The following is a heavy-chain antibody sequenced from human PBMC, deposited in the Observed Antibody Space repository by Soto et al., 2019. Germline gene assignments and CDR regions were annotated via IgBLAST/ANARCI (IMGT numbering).Heavy chain of an antibody. V-gene: IGHV3-21*01. CDR3: ARGGTPYYDFWSGYSLFDY. Sequence: EVQLVESGGGLVKPGGSLRLFCAASGFTFSSYSMNWVRQAPGKGLEWVSSISSSSSYIYYADSVKGRFTISRDNAKNSLYLQMNSLRAEDTAVYYCARGGTPYYDFWSGYSLFDYWGQGTLVTVSS. J-gene: IGHJ4*02. CDR1: GFTFSSYS. CDR2: ISSSSSYI. D-gene: IGHD3-3*01.